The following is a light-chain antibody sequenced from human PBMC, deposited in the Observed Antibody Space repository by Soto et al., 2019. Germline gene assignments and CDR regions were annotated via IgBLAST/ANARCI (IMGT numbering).Light chain of an antibody. V-gene: IGLV2-14*01. J-gene: IGLJ1*01. CDR3: SSCTSSSTLYV. CDR1: SSDFGGYNY. Sequence: QSVLTQPASVSGSPGQSITISCTGTSSDFGGYNYVSWYQQHPGKAPKLMIYDVNNRPSGVSNRFSGSKSGNTASLTIFGLQAEDEAGYYCSSCTSSSTLYVFGTGTKVTVL. CDR2: DVN.